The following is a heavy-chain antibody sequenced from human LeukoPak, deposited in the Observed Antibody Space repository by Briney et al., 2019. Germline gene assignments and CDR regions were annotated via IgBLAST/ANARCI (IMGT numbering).Heavy chain of an antibody. CDR1: GGSISTYF. D-gene: IGHD6-13*01. CDR3: ARDSDIAAAGAVGYYFDY. Sequence: SETLSLTCTVSGGSISTYFWSWIRQPPGKGLEWIGSIDYSGSTYYNPSLKSRVTISVDTSKNQFSLKLSSVTAADTAVYYCARDSDIAAAGAVGYYFDYWGQGTLVTVSS. J-gene: IGHJ4*02. CDR2: IDYSGST. V-gene: IGHV4-39*07.